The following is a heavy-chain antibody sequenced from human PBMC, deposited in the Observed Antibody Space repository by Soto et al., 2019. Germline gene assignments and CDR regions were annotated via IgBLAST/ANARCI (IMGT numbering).Heavy chain of an antibody. CDR2: IYYSGST. D-gene: IGHD1-1*01. V-gene: IGHV4-59*01. CDR3: ARDRVERDYYYYGMDV. CDR1: GGSISSYY. J-gene: IGHJ6*02. Sequence: QVQLQESGPGLVKPSETLSLTCTVSGGSISSYYWSWIRQPPGKGLEWIGYIYYSGSTNYNPSLKSRVTISVDTSKNQFSLKLSSVTAADTAVYYCARDRVERDYYYYGMDVWGQGTTVTVSS.